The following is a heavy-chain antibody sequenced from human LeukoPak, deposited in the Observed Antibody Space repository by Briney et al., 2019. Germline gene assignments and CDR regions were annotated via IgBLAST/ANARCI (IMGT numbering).Heavy chain of an antibody. CDR1: GGSINNYY. CDR2: IHFSGSS. V-gene: IGHV4-59*08. CDR3: ASRSAVTVSGFDY. Sequence: SETLSLTCTVSGGSINNYYWNWIRQPPGKGLEWIGYIHFSGSSRYNPSLKSRVTMSPDTSKNELSLNLSSATAADTAVYYCASRSAVTVSGFDYWGQGTLVTVSS. D-gene: IGHD3-10*01. J-gene: IGHJ4*02.